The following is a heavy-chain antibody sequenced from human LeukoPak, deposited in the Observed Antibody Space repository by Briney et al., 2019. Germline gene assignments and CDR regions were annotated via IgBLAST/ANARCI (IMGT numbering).Heavy chain of an antibody. J-gene: IGHJ6*03. Sequence: PSETLSLTXAVYGGSFSGYYWSWIRQPPGKGLEWIGEINHSGSTDYNPSLKRRVTISGDPSKNHVSLKLSSVTAADTAVYYCARGRRFTYYYDSSGYSANYYMDVWGKGTTVTVSS. V-gene: IGHV4-34*01. CDR3: ARGRRFTYYYDSSGYSANYYMDV. CDR1: GGSFSGYY. CDR2: INHSGST. D-gene: IGHD3-22*01.